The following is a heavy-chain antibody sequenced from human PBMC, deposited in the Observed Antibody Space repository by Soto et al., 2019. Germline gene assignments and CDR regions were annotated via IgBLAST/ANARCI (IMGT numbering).Heavy chain of an antibody. J-gene: IGHJ4*02. CDR1: GGSISSSSYY. CDR3: ARLEELDSPCY. D-gene: IGHD6-6*01. CDR2: IYYSGST. V-gene: IGHV4-39*01. Sequence: QLQLQESGPGLVKPSETLSLTCTVSGGSISSSSYYWGWIRQPPGKGLEWIGSIYYSGSTYYNPSLKSRVTISVDTSKNQFSLKLSSVTAADTAVYYFARLEELDSPCYWGQGTLVTVSS.